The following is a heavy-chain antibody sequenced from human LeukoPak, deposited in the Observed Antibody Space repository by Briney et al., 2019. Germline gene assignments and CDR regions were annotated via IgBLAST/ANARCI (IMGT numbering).Heavy chain of an antibody. D-gene: IGHD3-22*01. V-gene: IGHV4-39*01. CDR1: GGSISSSSYY. CDR3: ARSSYYDSSGYYPTKYFDY. Sequence: SETLSLTCTVSGGSISSSSYYWGWIRQPPGKGLEWIGSIYYSGSSYYNPSLKSRVTISVDTSKNQFSLKLSSVTAADTAVYYCARSSYYDSSGYYPTKYFDYWGQGTLVTVSS. J-gene: IGHJ4*02. CDR2: IYYSGSS.